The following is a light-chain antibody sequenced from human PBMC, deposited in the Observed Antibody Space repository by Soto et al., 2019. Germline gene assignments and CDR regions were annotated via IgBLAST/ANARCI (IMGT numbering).Light chain of an antibody. CDR1: QSFRGL. CDR3: QQYNNWPIT. V-gene: IGKV3-15*01. Sequence: EVVLTQSPVTLSLSPGERATLSCRASQSFRGLLAWYQQKPGQAPRLLIYDASARALDTPARFAGSGSGTEFTLTISSLQSEDFAVYFCQQYNNWPITFGQGTRLEIK. J-gene: IGKJ5*01. CDR2: DAS.